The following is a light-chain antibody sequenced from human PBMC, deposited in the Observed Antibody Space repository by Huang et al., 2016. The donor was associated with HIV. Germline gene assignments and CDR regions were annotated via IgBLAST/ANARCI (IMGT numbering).Light chain of an antibody. CDR3: QQASDLPYT. V-gene: IGKV1D-12*01. CDR2: TAS. J-gene: IGKJ2*01. Sequence: DLQMTQSPSSVSAFVGDTVTITCRARHDISNWLAWYQQKPGKAPELLINTASTLQSGVPARFSGSGSGTHFSLTIRNLQPEDFVTYFCQQASDLPYTFGQGTKLEIK. CDR1: HDISNW.